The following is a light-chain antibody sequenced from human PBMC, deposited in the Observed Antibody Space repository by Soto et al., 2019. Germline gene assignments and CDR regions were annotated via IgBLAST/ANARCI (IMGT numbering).Light chain of an antibody. CDR2: EVS. CDR3: SSYTSSSTDV. Sequence: QSVLTQPASVAGSPGTSITISCTGTSSAVGGYNYVSWYQQQPVKAPNLMIDEVSNRPSGVSNRFSGSKSGNTASLTISGLQAEDEDDYYCSSYTSSSTDVFGTGTKVTV. V-gene: IGLV2-14*01. J-gene: IGLJ1*01. CDR1: SSAVGGYNY.